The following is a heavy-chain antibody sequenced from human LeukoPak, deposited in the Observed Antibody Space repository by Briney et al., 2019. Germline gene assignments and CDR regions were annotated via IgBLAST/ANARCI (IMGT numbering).Heavy chain of an antibody. CDR3: ARGSGWYGAFDI. J-gene: IGHJ3*02. CDR2: INAGNGNT. V-gene: IGHV1-3*01. CDR1: GYTFTSYA. D-gene: IGHD6-19*01. Sequence: ASVKVSCKASGYTFTSYAMHWVRQAPGQRLEWMGWINAGNGNTKYSQKFQGRVTMTRDTSTSTVYMELSSLRSEDTAVYYCARGSGWYGAFDIWGQGTMVTVSS.